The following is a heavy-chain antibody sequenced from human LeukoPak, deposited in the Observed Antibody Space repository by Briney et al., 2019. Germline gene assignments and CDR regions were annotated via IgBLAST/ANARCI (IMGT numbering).Heavy chain of an antibody. Sequence: PSETLSLTCAVSGYSISSGYYWGWIRQPPGKGLEWIGEINHSGSTNYNPSLKSRVTISVDTSKNQFSLKLSSVTAADTAVYYCARGYNWFDPWGQGTLVTVSS. CDR1: GYSISSGYY. J-gene: IGHJ5*02. V-gene: IGHV4-38-2*01. CDR3: ARGYNWFDP. CDR2: INHSGST.